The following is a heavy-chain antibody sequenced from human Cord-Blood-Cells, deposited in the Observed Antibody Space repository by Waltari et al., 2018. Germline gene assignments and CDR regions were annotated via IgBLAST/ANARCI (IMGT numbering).Heavy chain of an antibody. CDR2: IYYSGST. D-gene: IGHD2-21*01. Sequence: QVQLQESGPGLVKPSQTLSLTCTVSGGSISSGGYYWSWLRQHPGKGLEWIGYIYYSGSTYYNPSLKSRVTISVDTSKNQFSLKLSSVTAADTAVYYCARAYCGGDCYSAGQYFQHWGQGTLVTVSS. V-gene: IGHV4-31*03. CDR1: GGSISSGGYY. J-gene: IGHJ1*01. CDR3: ARAYCGGDCYSAGQYFQH.